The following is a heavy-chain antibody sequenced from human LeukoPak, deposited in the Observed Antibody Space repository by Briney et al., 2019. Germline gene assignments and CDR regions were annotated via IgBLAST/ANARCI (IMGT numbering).Heavy chain of an antibody. CDR2: INHSGST. Sequence: PSEILSLTCAVYGGSFSGYYWSWIRQPPGKGLEWIGEINHSGSTNYNPSLKSRVTISVDTSKNQFSLKLSSVTAADTAVYYCARGCGSSWYGWFDPWGQGTLVTVSS. CDR1: GGSFSGYY. V-gene: IGHV4-34*01. D-gene: IGHD6-13*01. CDR3: ARGCGSSWYGWFDP. J-gene: IGHJ5*02.